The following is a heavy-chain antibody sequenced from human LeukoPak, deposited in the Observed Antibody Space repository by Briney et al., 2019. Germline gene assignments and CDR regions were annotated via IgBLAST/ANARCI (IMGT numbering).Heavy chain of an antibody. Sequence: ASVKVSCKASRGTVSSYAISWVRQARGQGLEWMGRIIPIFGMANYAQKFQGRVTITADKSTSTAYMELSSLRSEDTAVYYCASYDSSPYYYYGMDVWGQGTTLTVSS. CDR2: IIPIFGMA. CDR1: RGTVSSYA. J-gene: IGHJ6*02. V-gene: IGHV1-69*04. CDR3: ASYDSSPYYYYGMDV. D-gene: IGHD3-22*01.